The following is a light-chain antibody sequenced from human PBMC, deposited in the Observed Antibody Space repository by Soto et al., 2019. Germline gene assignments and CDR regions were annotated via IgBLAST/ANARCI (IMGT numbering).Light chain of an antibody. CDR2: DAS. V-gene: IGKV3-11*01. Sequence: EIVLTQSPSILFVSQGERATLSCRASRSVSSYLAWYQQKPGQAPRLLIYDASNMATCIPARFSGSGFGAEFNLTITSPEPEDLAVYYCQQPPLTFGGGTKVDI. CDR3: QQPPLT. CDR1: RSVSSY. J-gene: IGKJ4*01.